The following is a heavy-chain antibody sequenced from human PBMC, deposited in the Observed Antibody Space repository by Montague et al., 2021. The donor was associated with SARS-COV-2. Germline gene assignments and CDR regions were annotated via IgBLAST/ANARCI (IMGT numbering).Heavy chain of an antibody. D-gene: IGHD2-2*01. V-gene: IGHV3-21*01. CDR2: ISSSSSYI. CDR1: GFTFSSYS. J-gene: IGHJ6*02. Sequence: SLRLSCAASGFTFSSYSMNWVRQAPGKGLEWVSSISSSSSYIYXXXSXXXRFTISRDNAKNSLYLQLNSLRAEATAVYYCARGKYQLLLYDTGMDVWGQGTTVTVSS. CDR3: ARGKYQLLLYDTGMDV.